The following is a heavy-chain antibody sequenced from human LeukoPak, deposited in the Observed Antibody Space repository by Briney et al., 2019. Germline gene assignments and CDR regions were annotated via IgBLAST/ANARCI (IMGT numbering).Heavy chain of an antibody. CDR3: AKDLYDNDWYNYFDP. D-gene: IGHD5-24*01. J-gene: IGHJ5*02. Sequence: PGRSLRLSCAASGFTLSTCGMHWVRQAPGKGLERVAMISHDGNSKQYADFAKGRFTISRDNSKNTLYLEMNSLRTEDTAVYHCAKDLYDNDWYNYFDPWGQGALVTVSS. CDR1: GFTLSTCG. V-gene: IGHV3-30*18. CDR2: ISHDGNSK.